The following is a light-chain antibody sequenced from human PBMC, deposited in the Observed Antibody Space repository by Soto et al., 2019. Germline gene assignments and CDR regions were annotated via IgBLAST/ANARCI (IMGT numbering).Light chain of an antibody. CDR2: GVT. J-gene: IGLJ2*01. CDR3: SSYTTRSTYVV. V-gene: IGLV2-14*01. CDR1: DSDVGGYNY. Sequence: QSALTQPASVSGSPGQSITFSCSGTDSDVGGYNYVSWYQQHPGKAPKLIIYGVTNRPSGVSNRFSGSKSGNTASLTISGLQAEDEADYYCSSYTTRSTYVVLGGGTKLTVL.